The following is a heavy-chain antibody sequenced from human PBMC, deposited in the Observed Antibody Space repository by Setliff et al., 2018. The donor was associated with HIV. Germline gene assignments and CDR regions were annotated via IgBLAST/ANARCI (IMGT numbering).Heavy chain of an antibody. CDR1: GFTFSSYP. Sequence: PGGSLRLSCAASGFTFSSYPMSWVRQSPGKGPEWVSAISDGGGSTYYAVSVKGRFTISRVNSKNTLYLQMNSLRVEDTAVYYCAKEPKLGGIAAPFDYWGQGTLVTVSS. D-gene: IGHD6-6*01. J-gene: IGHJ4*02. CDR3: AKEPKLGGIAAPFDY. CDR2: ISDGGGST. V-gene: IGHV3-23*01.